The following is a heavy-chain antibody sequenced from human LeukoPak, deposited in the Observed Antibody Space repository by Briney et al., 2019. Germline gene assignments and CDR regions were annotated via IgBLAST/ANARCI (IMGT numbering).Heavy chain of an antibody. Sequence: SETLSLTCAVYGGSFSGYYWGWIRQPPGKGLEWIGEINHSGSTNYNPSLKSRVTTSVGTSKNQFSLKLSSVTAADTAVYYCARACYYYDSSGYYFDYWGQGTLVTVSS. V-gene: IGHV4-34*01. CDR2: INHSGST. D-gene: IGHD3-22*01. J-gene: IGHJ4*02. CDR3: ARACYYYDSSGYYFDY. CDR1: GGSFSGYY.